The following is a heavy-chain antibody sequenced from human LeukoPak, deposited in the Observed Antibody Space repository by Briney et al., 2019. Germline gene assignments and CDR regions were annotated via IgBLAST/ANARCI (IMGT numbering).Heavy chain of an antibody. CDR3: ARSPPGIAAAGTLGSFDP. J-gene: IGHJ5*02. CDR1: SGSFSGYY. V-gene: IGHV4-34*01. CDR2: IKGGGIT. Sequence: PSETLSLTCAVYSGSFSGYYWSWIRLPPGKGLEWIGEIKGGGITDYNPSLKSRVTISVDTSKNQFSLKLSSVTAADTAEYYCARSPPGIAAAGTLGSFDPWGQRTLATVSS. D-gene: IGHD6-13*01.